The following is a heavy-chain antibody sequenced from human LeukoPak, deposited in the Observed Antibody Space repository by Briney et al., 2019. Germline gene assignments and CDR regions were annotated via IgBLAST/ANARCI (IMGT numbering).Heavy chain of an antibody. Sequence: PGGSLRLSCAASGFTFSSYSMNWVRQAPGKGLEWVSSISSSSSYIYYADSVKGRFTISRDNAKNSLYLQMNSLRAEDTAVYYCARVNDILTGYHPDYWGQGTLVTVSS. D-gene: IGHD3-9*01. V-gene: IGHV3-21*01. J-gene: IGHJ4*02. CDR1: GFTFSSYS. CDR2: ISSSSSYI. CDR3: ARVNDILTGYHPDY.